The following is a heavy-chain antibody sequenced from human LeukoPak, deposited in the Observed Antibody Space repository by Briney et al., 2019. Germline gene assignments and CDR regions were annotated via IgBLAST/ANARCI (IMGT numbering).Heavy chain of an antibody. J-gene: IGHJ4*02. CDR2: VYYSGST. CDR3: ASPNGYSTSWYAY. Sequence: SETLSLTCTVSGGSINSNNYYWGWIRQPPGKGLEWIASVYYSGSTYYNPSLKSRVTISVDTSKNQFPLKLSSVTAADTAVYYCASPNGYSTSWYAYWGQGTLVTVSS. D-gene: IGHD6-13*01. V-gene: IGHV4-39*01. CDR1: GGSINSNNYY.